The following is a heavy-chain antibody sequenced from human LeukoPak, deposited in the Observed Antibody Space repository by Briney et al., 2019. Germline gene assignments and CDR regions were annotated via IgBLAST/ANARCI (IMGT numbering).Heavy chain of an antibody. Sequence: GGSLRLSCAASGFTFSSYAMNWVRQAPGKGLEWVSSISSSSSYIYYADSVKGRFTISRDNAKNSLYLQMNSLRAEDTAVYYCAREGQQLEHNWFDPWGQGTLVTVSS. D-gene: IGHD6-13*01. CDR1: GFTFSSYA. V-gene: IGHV3-21*01. CDR2: ISSSSSYI. CDR3: AREGQQLEHNWFDP. J-gene: IGHJ5*02.